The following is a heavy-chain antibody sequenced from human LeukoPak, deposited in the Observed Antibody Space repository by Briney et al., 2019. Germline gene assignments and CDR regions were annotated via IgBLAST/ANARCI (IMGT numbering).Heavy chain of an antibody. CDR2: INPSGGRA. V-gene: IGHV1-46*01. Sequence: ASVKVSCKASGYTFTSYYMHWVRQAPGQGVEWMGIINPSGGRASYAQKFQGRVTMTRDMSTSTVYMELSSLRSEDTAVYYCARNGVVVIEGYYYYYMDVWGKGTTVTVSS. CDR1: GYTFTSYY. D-gene: IGHD3-22*01. CDR3: ARNGVVVIEGYYYYYMDV. J-gene: IGHJ6*03.